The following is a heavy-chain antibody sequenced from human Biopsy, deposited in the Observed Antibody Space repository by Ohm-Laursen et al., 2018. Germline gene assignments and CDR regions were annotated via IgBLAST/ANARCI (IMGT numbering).Heavy chain of an antibody. Sequence: GTLSLTCPVFGKTFSDYQWSWIRQPPGKGLEWIGQINQAGTTNYNPSLKSRVSISADAFKYEFSLRLTSVTAADTAVYLCGNEVHGRDYWGLGAQVTVSS. CDR2: INQAGTT. CDR3: GNEVHGRDY. V-gene: IGHV4-34*08. CDR1: GKTFSDYQ. D-gene: IGHD2-15*01. J-gene: IGHJ4*02.